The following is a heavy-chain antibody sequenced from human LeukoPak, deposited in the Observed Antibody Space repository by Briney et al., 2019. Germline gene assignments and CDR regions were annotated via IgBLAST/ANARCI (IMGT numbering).Heavy chain of an antibody. V-gene: IGHV1-46*01. CDR3: ARDHGWFGESDAFDI. Sequence: ASVKVSCKASGYTLTSYYMHWVRQAPGQGLQWMGIINPSGGTTIYAQSFQGRISMTRDTSISTAYMELSSLRSDDTAAYYCARDHGWFGESDAFDIWGQGTMVTVSS. D-gene: IGHD3-10*01. CDR1: GYTLTSYY. CDR2: INPSGGTT. J-gene: IGHJ3*02.